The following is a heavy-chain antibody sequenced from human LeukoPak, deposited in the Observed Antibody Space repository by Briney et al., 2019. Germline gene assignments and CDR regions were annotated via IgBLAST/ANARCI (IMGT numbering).Heavy chain of an antibody. V-gene: IGHV4-34*01. CDR1: GGSFSGYY. D-gene: IGHD6-19*01. CDR3: ARGPYSSGWPDY. J-gene: IGHJ4*02. CDR2: INHSGST. Sequence: TSETLSLTCAVYGGSFSGYYWSWIRQPPGKGLEWIGEINHSGSTNYNPSLKSRVTISVDTSKNRFSLKLSSVTAADTAVYYCARGPYSSGWPDYWGQGTLVTVSS.